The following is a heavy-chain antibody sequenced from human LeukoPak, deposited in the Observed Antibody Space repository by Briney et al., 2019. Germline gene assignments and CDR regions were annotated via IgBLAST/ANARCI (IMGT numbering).Heavy chain of an antibody. CDR1: GFPFSAYE. D-gene: IGHD2-15*01. V-gene: IGHV3-74*01. J-gene: IGHJ5*02. Sequence: PAGSLRLSCAASGFPFSAYEMNWVRQAPGKGLVWVSRINGDGRSISYADSVKGRFTISRDNVKNMLYLQMNRLRAEDTAVYYCARPNRFCSGGTCYSGPGGWFDPWGQGTLVTVSS. CDR3: ARPNRFCSGGTCYSGPGGWFDP. CDR2: INGDGRSI.